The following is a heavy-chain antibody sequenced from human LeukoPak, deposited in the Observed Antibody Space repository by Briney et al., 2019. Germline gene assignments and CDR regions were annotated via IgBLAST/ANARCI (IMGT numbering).Heavy chain of an antibody. V-gene: IGHV4-38-2*02. CDR2: IYHSGST. J-gene: IGHJ1*01. Sequence: KTSETLSLTCTVSGYSISSGYYWGWIRQPPGKGLEWTGSIYHSGSTYYNPSLKSRVTISVDKSKNQFSLKLSSVTAADTAVYYCAKASYYYDSSGYREYFQHWGQGTLVTVSS. CDR3: AKASYYYDSSGYREYFQH. CDR1: GYSISSGYY. D-gene: IGHD3-22*01.